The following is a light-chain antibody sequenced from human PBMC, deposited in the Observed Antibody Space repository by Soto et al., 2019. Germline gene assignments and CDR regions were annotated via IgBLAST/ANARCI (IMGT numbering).Light chain of an antibody. CDR1: SGSIASNF. CDR3: QSYDSTSWV. Sequence: NFMLTQPHSVSESPGKTVTISCTRSSGSIASNFVQWYQQRPGSAPTTVIYEDNQRPSGVPDRFSGSIDSSSNSASLPISGLKTEDEADYYCQSYDSTSWVFGGGTQLTVL. CDR2: EDN. J-gene: IGLJ3*02. V-gene: IGLV6-57*04.